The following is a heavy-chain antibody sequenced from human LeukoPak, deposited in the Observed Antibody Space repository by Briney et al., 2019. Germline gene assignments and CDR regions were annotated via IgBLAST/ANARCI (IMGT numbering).Heavy chain of an antibody. CDR1: GFTFSSYS. J-gene: IGHJ4*02. CDR3: ASPPYYGGNSDDY. V-gene: IGHV3-21*01. Sequence: GGSLRLSYAASGFTFSSYSMNWVRQAPGKGLEWVSSISSSSSYIYYADSVKGRFTISRDNAKNSLYLQMNSLRAEDTAVYYCASPPYYGGNSDDYWGQGTLVTVSS. D-gene: IGHD4-23*01. CDR2: ISSSSSYI.